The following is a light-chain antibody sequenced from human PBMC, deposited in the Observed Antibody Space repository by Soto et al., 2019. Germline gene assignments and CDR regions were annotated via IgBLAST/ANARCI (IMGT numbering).Light chain of an antibody. CDR1: SSDVGIYNL. CDR2: EGT. CDR3: CSYAGSITFV. J-gene: IGLJ1*01. Sequence: SALTQPASVSGSPGQSITISCTGTSSDVGIYNLVSWYQQRPDKAPKLVIYEGTKRPSGVSNRFSGSKSGNTASLTISGLQADDEADYYCCSYAGSITFVFGTGTKVTVL. V-gene: IGLV2-23*01.